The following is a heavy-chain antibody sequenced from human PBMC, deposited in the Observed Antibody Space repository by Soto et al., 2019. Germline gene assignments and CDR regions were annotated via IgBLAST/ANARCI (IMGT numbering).Heavy chain of an antibody. D-gene: IGHD4-17*01. CDR3: ARGPSYDGDPGDFYYYGMDV. Sequence: QVQLVQSGAEVKKPGSSVKVSCKASGGTFSSYAISWVRQAPGQGLEWMGGIIPIFGTANYAQKFQGRVTITADESTSTAYMELSSLRSEDTAVYYGARGPSYDGDPGDFYYYGMDVWGQGTTVTVSS. CDR1: GGTFSSYA. V-gene: IGHV1-69*12. CDR2: IIPIFGTA. J-gene: IGHJ6*02.